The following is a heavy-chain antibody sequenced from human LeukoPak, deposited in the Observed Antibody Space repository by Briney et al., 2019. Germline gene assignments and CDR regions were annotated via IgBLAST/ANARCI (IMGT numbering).Heavy chain of an antibody. CDR3: ARGGGLDV. CDR1: DFTFSFYW. Sequence: GGSLRLSCAASDFTFSFYWMTWVRQAPGEGLEWVANILPDGSEKYYLDSVKGRFTISRDNPTNSLYLQMSNLRAEDTAVYFCARGGGLDVWGQGATVTVSS. V-gene: IGHV3-7*03. D-gene: IGHD3-16*01. CDR2: ILPDGSEK. J-gene: IGHJ6*02.